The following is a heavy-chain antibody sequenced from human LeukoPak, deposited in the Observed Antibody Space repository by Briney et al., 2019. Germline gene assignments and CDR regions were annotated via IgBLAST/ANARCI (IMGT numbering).Heavy chain of an antibody. CDR2: ISAYNGNT. J-gene: IGHJ4*02. V-gene: IGHV1-18*04. Sequence: GASVKVSCKASGYTFTGYYMHWVRQAPGQGLEWMGWISAYNGNTNYAQKLQGRVTMTTDTSTSTAYMELRSLRSDDTAVYYCAREAAGSSGYPDLGFDYWGQGTLVTVSS. D-gene: IGHD3-22*01. CDR3: AREAAGSSGYPDLGFDY. CDR1: GYTFTGYY.